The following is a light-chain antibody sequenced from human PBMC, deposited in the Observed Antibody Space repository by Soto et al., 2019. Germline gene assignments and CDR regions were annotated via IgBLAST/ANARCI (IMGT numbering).Light chain of an antibody. CDR2: DAS. CDR3: QQSYSSPPT. Sequence: EIVLTQTPGTVSLSPGERATLSCRASQSVRSTYFAWYQHKPGQAPRLLIFDASTRATGVPDRFSGSGSGTDFTLTISRLEPEDFATYYCQQSYSSPPTFGQGTKVEIK. V-gene: IGKV3D-20*02. CDR1: QSVRSTY. J-gene: IGKJ1*01.